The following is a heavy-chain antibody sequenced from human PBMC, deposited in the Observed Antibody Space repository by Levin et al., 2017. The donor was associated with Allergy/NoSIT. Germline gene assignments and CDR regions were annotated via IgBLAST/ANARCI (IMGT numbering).Heavy chain of an antibody. D-gene: IGHD1-26*01. CDR2: ISYDGSNK. CDR1: GFTFSSYA. V-gene: IGHV3-30*04. CDR3: ASGPGLALVGAIDY. J-gene: IGHJ4*02. Sequence: GGSLRLSCAASGFTFSSYAMHWVRQAPGKGLEWVAVISYDGSNKYYADSVKGRFTISRDNSKNTLYLQMNSLRAEDTAVYYCASGPGLALVGAIDYWGQGTLVTVSS.